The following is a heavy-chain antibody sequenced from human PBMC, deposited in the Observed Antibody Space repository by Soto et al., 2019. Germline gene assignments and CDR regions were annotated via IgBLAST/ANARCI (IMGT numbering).Heavy chain of an antibody. J-gene: IGHJ4*02. CDR1: GDTFNFYT. V-gene: IGHV1-69*02. CDR3: ATNYGSGSTHFDY. Sequence: QVQLVQSGAEVKKPGSSVKVSCTASGDTFNFYTISWVRQAPGQGLEWMGRVIPMLGMSNYAQKFQGRVTIIADKSTSTAYMALSSLRSDDTAVYYCATNYGSGSTHFDYWGQGTQVTVSS. CDR2: VIPMLGMS. D-gene: IGHD3-10*01.